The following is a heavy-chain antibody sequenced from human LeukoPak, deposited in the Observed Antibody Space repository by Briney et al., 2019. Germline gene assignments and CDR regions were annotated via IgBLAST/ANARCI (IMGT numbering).Heavy chain of an antibody. CDR1: GYSISSGYY. Sequence: SETLSLTCTVSGYSISSGYYWGWIRQPPGKGLEWIGIIYHSGSTYYNPSLKSRVTISVDTSKNQFSLRLRSVTAADTAIYYCARASFNVVFGNWFDPWGQGTLVTVSS. D-gene: IGHD2-8*01. CDR3: ARASFNVVFGNWFDP. J-gene: IGHJ5*02. CDR2: IYHSGST. V-gene: IGHV4-38-2*02.